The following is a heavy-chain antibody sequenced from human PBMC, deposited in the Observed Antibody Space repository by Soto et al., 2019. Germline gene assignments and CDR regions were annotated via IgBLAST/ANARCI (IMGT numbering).Heavy chain of an antibody. CDR2: IYYSGST. J-gene: IGHJ3*02. CDR3: AKNYGNAFDI. D-gene: IGHD3-10*01. Sequence: SETLCLTCTVSGGSISSYDGSWIRQPPGKGLEWIGYIYYSGSTNYNPSLKSRVTISVDTSKNQFSLKLSSVTAADTAVYYCAKNYGNAFDIWGQGTMVTVSS. V-gene: IGHV4-59*01. CDR1: GGSISSYD.